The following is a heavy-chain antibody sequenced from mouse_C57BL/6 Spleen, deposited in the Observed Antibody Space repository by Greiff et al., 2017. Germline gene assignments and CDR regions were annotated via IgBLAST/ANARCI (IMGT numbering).Heavy chain of an antibody. V-gene: IGHV1-64*01. D-gene: IGHD2-4*01. CDR2: IHPNSGST. CDR1: GYTFTSYW. J-gene: IGHJ1*03. CDR3: ASVYYDYDGYFDV. Sequence: QVQLQQPGAELVKPGASVKLSCKASGYTFTSYWMHWVKQRPGQGLEWIGMIHPNSGSTNYNEKFKSKATLTVDKSSSKAYMQLSSLTSEDSAVYYCASVYYDYDGYFDVWGTGTTVTVSS.